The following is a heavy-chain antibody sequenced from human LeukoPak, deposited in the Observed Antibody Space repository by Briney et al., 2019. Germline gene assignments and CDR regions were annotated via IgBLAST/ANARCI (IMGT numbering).Heavy chain of an antibody. D-gene: IGHD3-16*01. CDR1: GGTFSGDA. J-gene: IGHJ4*02. Sequence: VKASRKASGGTFSGDAIGWVPHAPGRRLKCMGGIILIFGTANYAQTFQGRVTITSNKSTSTAYMELTSPRPQDTAVYYCARDNDSRAPPHVDYWGQGTLVTVSS. V-gene: IGHV1-69*13. CDR2: IILIFGTA. CDR3: ARDNDSRAPPHVDY.